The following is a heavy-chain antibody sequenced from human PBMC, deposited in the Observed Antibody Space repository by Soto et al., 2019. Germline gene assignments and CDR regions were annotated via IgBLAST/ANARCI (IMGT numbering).Heavy chain of an antibody. CDR2: MNPQSGNT. D-gene: IGHD3-16*01. CDR3: VRSNSLRTPSYTEAVDWFDP. V-gene: IGHV1-8*01. Sequence: ASVKVSCKASGYTFTNYDINWLRQATGQGLEWMGYMNPQSGNTEFARKFQGRVSMTRNTSITTAYMELSSLRSEDSAVYYCVRSNSLRTPSYTEAVDWFDPRGQGTLVTVSS. J-gene: IGHJ5*02. CDR1: GYTFTNYD.